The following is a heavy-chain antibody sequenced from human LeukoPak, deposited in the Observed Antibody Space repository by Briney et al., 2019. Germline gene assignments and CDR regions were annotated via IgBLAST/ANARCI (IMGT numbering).Heavy chain of an antibody. V-gene: IGHV5-51*01. CDR1: GYIFTNYW. CDR3: ARHLRLWQNWFDP. D-gene: IGHD5-18*01. Sequence: GESLQISCKGSGYIFTNYWIGWVRQLPGKGPEWMGIIYPGDSDTRYSPSFQGQVTISADKSISTAYLQWSSLKASDTAMYYCARHLRLWQNWFDPWGQGTLVTVSS. J-gene: IGHJ5*02. CDR2: IYPGDSDT.